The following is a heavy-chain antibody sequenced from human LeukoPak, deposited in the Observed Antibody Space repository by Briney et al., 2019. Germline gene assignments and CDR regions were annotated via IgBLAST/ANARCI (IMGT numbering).Heavy chain of an antibody. Sequence: AASVKVSCKASGYTFTGYYMHWVRQAPGQGLEWMGWINPNSGGTNYAQKFQGWVTMTRDTSISTAYMELSRLRSDDTAVYYCARDYYDSSGYYAFDIWGQGTMVTVSS. CDR2: INPNSGGT. D-gene: IGHD3-22*01. V-gene: IGHV1-2*04. J-gene: IGHJ3*02. CDR1: GYTFTGYY. CDR3: ARDYYDSSGYYAFDI.